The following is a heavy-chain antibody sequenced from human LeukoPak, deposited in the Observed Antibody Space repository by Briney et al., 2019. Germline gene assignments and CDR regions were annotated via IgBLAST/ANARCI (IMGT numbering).Heavy chain of an antibody. CDR2: ITGSGGTI. CDR1: GFTFSSYE. Sequence: PGGSLRLSCAASGFTFSSYEMNWVRQAPGKGLEWVSYITGSGGTIYYADSVKGRFTISRDNSKNTLYLQMNSLRAEDTAVYYCALMVRGYFDYWGQGTLVTVSS. J-gene: IGHJ4*02. CDR3: ALMVRGYFDY. V-gene: IGHV3-48*03. D-gene: IGHD3-10*01.